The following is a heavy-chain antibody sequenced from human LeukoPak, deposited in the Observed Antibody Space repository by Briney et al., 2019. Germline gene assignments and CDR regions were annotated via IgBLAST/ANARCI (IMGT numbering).Heavy chain of an antibody. D-gene: IGHD3-22*01. CDR3: ARQNPYYSDTTGPY. V-gene: IGHV4-38-2*01. CDR2: IYHSGST. CDR1: GYSISSGYY. Sequence: SETLSLTCAVSGYSISSGYYWGWIRQPPGKGLEWIGSIYHSGSTYYNPSLKSRVTISVDTSKNQFSLKLSSVTAADTAVYYCARQNPYYSDTTGPYWGQGTLVTVSS. J-gene: IGHJ4*02.